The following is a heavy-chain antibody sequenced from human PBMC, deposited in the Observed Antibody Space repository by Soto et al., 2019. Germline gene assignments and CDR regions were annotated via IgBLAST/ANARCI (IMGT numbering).Heavy chain of an antibody. CDR1: GGSISSGGYY. D-gene: IGHD2-15*01. Sequence: SETLSLTCTVSGGSISSGGYYWSWIRQHPGKGLEWIGYIYYSGSTYYNPSLKSRVTISVDTSKNQFSLKLSSVTAADTAVYYCARDSSCSGGSCYSVRVGAFDIWGQGTMVTVSS. CDR3: ARDSSCSGGSCYSVRVGAFDI. CDR2: IYYSGST. V-gene: IGHV4-31*03. J-gene: IGHJ3*02.